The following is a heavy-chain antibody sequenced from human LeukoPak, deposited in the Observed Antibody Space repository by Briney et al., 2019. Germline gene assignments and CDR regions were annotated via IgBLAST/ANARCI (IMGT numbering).Heavy chain of an antibody. CDR1: GYSFTSYW. V-gene: IGHV5-51*01. Sequence: GESLQISCKGSGYSFTSYWIGWVRQMPGKGLEWMGIIYPGDSDTRYSPSFQGQVTISADKSISTAYLQWSSLKASDTAMYYCATRRYSSGWYLNYFDYWGQGTLVTVSS. D-gene: IGHD6-19*01. J-gene: IGHJ4*02. CDR2: IYPGDSDT. CDR3: ATRRYSSGWYLNYFDY.